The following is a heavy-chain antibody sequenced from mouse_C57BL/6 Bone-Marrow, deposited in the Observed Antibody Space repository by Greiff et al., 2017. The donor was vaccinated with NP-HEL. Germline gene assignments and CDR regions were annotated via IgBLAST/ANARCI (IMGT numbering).Heavy chain of an antibody. CDR3: AREPPYYYEDAWCAY. D-gene: IGHD1-1*01. Sequence: EVNVVESGGGLVKPGGSLKLSCAASGFTFSSYAMSWVRQTPEKRLEWVATISDGGSYTYYPDNVKGRFTFSRDNAKNNRYLQMSHLKSEDTAMYYCAREPPYYYEDAWCAYWGQGTLVTVSA. J-gene: IGHJ3*01. CDR1: GFTFSSYA. CDR2: ISDGGSYT. V-gene: IGHV5-4*01.